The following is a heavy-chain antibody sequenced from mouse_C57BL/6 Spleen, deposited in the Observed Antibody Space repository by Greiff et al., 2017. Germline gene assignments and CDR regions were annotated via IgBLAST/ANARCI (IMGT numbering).Heavy chain of an antibody. CDR2: IRLKSDNYAT. D-gene: IGHD4-1*01. J-gene: IGHJ3*01. CDR3: TVRANWDLAWFAY. V-gene: IGHV6-3*01. CDR1: GFTFSNYW. Sequence: EVKLMESGGGLVQPGGSMKLSCVASGFTFSNYWMNWVRQSPEKGLEWVAQIRLKSDNYATHYAESVKGRFTISRDDSKSSVYLQMNNLRAEDTGIYYCTVRANWDLAWFAYWGQGTLVTVSA.